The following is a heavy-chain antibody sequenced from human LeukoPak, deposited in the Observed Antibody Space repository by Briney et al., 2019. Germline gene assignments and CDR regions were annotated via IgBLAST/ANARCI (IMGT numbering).Heavy chain of an antibody. CDR3: ARVPPSAHQLLSSDY. J-gene: IGHJ4*02. D-gene: IGHD2-2*01. CDR1: GYTFTNYG. Sequence: ASVMVSCKASGYTFTNYGISWVRQAPGQGLEWMAWMSANNGETRYAQNLQGRLTMTTDTSTSTAYMELRSVRPDDTAGYYCARVPPSAHQLLSSDYWGEGTQVTVSS. CDR2: MSANNGET. V-gene: IGHV1-18*04.